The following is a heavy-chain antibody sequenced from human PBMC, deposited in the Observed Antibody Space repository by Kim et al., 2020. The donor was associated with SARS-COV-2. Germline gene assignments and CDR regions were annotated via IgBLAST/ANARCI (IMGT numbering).Heavy chain of an antibody. V-gene: IGHV4-34*01. CDR3: ARGGLDY. CDR2: HSGNT. J-gene: IGHJ4*02. Sequence: HSGNTNSTPSLKRRVPISVDTSKTQFSLKLSSVTAADTAVYYCARGGLDYWGQGTLVTVSS.